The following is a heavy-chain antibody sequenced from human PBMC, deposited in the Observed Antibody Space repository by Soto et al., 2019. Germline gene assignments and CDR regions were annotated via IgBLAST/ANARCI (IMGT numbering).Heavy chain of an antibody. J-gene: IGHJ5*02. CDR3: ARQGNDFWSGYPENWLDP. CDR1: GGSISSSSYY. CDR2: IYYSGST. D-gene: IGHD3-3*01. V-gene: IGHV4-39*01. Sequence: SETLSLTCTVSGGSISSSSYYWGWIRQPPGKGLEWIGSIYYSGSTYYNPSLKSRVTISVDTSKNQFSLKLSSVTAADTAVYYCARQGNDFWSGYPENWLDPWGQGTLVTVPQ.